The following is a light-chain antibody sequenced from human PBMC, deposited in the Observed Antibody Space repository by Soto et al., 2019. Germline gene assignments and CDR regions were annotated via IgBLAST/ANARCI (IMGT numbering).Light chain of an antibody. CDR1: DSNLGRNY. Sequence: QSVLTQPPSVSATPGQKVTISCSGSDSNLGRNYVSWYQQLPGTAPRLLIYDNVYRFSGIPARFSASKSGTSATLGIAGLQPGDEGGYYCGSWDNNLRAYVFGTGTKVTV. J-gene: IGLJ1*01. CDR2: DNV. CDR3: GSWDNNLRAYV. V-gene: IGLV1-51*01.